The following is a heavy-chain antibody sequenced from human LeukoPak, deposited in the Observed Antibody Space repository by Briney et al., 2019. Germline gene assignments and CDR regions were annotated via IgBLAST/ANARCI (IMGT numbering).Heavy chain of an antibody. CDR3: VRVGGTYYFDY. V-gene: IGHV4-59*01. CDR2: IYYSGST. CDR1: GGSISSYY. Sequence: SETLSLTCTVSGGSISSYYWSWIRQPPGKGLEWIGNIYYSGSTNYNPSLKSRVTISVDTSKNQFSLKLSSVTAADTAVYYCVRVGGTYYFDYWGQGTLVTVSS. D-gene: IGHD1-26*01. J-gene: IGHJ4*02.